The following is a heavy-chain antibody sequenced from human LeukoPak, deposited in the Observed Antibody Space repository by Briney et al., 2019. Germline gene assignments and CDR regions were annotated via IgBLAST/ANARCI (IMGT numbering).Heavy chain of an antibody. J-gene: IGHJ4*02. V-gene: IGHV4-34*01. CDR2: INHSGST. D-gene: IGHD1-1*01. CDR1: GGSFSGYY. Sequence: PSETLSLTCAVYGGSFSGYYWSWIRQPPGKGLEWIGEINHSGSTNYNPSLKSRVTISVDTSKNQFSLKVSSVTAADTAVYYCARWRTAKTGFDYWGQGTLVTVSS. CDR3: ARWRTAKTGFDY.